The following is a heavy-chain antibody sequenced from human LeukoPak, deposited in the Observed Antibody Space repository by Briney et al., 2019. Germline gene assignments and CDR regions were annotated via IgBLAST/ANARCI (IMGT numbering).Heavy chain of an antibody. V-gene: IGHV3-33*01. J-gene: IGHJ3*02. CDR2: IWYDGSNK. CDR3: AVEYNSSPYAFDI. D-gene: IGHD2/OR15-2a*01. Sequence: GGSLRLSCAASGFTFSSYGMHWVRQAPGKGPEWVAVIWYDGSNKYYADSVKGRFTISRDNSKNTLYLQMNSLRVEDTAVYYCAVEYNSSPYAFDIWGQGTKVTVSS. CDR1: GFTFSSYG.